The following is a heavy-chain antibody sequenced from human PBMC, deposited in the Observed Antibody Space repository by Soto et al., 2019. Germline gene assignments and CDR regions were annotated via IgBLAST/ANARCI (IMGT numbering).Heavy chain of an antibody. J-gene: IGHJ4*02. CDR2: SYYSGST. V-gene: IGHV4-31*03. Sequence: QLQLQESGPGLVKPSQTLSLACTVSGGSFSSGGYYWSWIRQLPGKGLEWIGYSYYSGSTYYNPSLKSRFTISLDTSKNQFSLKLSSVTAAATAVYYCARATSFSGHHGYWGQGTLVTVSS. CDR1: GGSFSSGGYY. D-gene: IGHD2-8*02. CDR3: ARATSFSGHHGY.